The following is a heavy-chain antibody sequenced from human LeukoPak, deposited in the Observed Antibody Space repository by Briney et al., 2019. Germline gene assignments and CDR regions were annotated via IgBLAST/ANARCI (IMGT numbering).Heavy chain of an antibody. V-gene: IGHV3-30-3*01. CDR3: ARGSSIAARPSFDY. D-gene: IGHD6-6*01. CDR2: ISYDGSNK. CDR1: GFTFSSYA. Sequence: GRSLRLSCAASGFTFSSYAMHWVRQAPGKGLEWVAVISYDGSNKYYADSVKGRFTISRDNSKNTLYLQMNSLRAEDTAVYYCARGSSIAARPSFDYWGQGTLVTVSS. J-gene: IGHJ4*02.